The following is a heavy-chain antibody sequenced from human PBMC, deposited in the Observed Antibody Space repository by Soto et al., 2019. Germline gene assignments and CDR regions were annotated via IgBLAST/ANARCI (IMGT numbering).Heavy chain of an antibody. Sequence: PSETLSLTCDVSVEPMTGGYYWGWIRQSPGKGLEWIGSIHYGGTTYYNPSLRSRLAISIDTSKNQFSLRLSSVTAADTALYYYARGWYYFDVWGQGSLVTVSS. V-gene: IGHV4-38-2*01. CDR2: IHYGGTT. D-gene: IGHD2-15*01. CDR3: ARGWYYFDV. J-gene: IGHJ4*02. CDR1: VEPMTGGYY.